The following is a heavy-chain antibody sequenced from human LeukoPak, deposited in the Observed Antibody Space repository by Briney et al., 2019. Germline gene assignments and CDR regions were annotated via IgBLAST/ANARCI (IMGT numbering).Heavy chain of an antibody. CDR3: AKGVGGSANYYYMDV. Sequence: PGGSLRLSCAASGFTFSSYAMSWVSQAPGKGLEWVSAISGSGGSTYYADSVKGRFTISRDNSKNTLYLQMHSLRAEDTAVYYCAKGVGGSANYYYMDVWGKGTTVTVSS. J-gene: IGHJ6*03. CDR2: ISGSGGST. CDR1: GFTFSSYA. V-gene: IGHV3-23*01. D-gene: IGHD3-10*01.